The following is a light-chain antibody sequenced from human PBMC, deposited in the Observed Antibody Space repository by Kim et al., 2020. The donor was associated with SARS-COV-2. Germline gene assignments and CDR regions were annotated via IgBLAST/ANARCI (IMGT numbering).Light chain of an antibody. CDR2: YDS. CDR3: QVWDSSSDHAV. CDR1: NIGSKS. J-gene: IGLJ7*01. V-gene: IGLV3-21*04. Sequence: APGKTCRITCGRNNIGSKSVRWYQQKPGQAPVLVIYYDSDRPSGIPERFSGSNSGNTATLTISRVEAGDEADYYCQVWDSSSDHAVFGGGTQLTVL.